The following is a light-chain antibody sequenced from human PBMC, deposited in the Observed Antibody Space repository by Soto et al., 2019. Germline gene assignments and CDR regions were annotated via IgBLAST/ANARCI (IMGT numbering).Light chain of an antibody. CDR2: EVS. J-gene: IGLJ2*01. Sequence: QSALTQPPSASGSPGQSVTISCTGTSSDVGGYKYVSWYQQHPGKAPKLMIYEVSKRPSGVPDRFSASKSGNTASLTVSGLQAEDEADYYCSSYAGNNNVILGGGTKLTVL. V-gene: IGLV2-8*01. CDR3: SSYAGNNNVI. CDR1: SSDVGGYKY.